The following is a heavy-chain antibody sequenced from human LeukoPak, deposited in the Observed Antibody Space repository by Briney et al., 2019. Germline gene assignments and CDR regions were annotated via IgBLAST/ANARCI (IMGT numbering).Heavy chain of an antibody. V-gene: IGHV4-59*11. CDR3: ARGPGDYVAFDY. J-gene: IGHJ4*02. Sequence: SETLSLTCTVSGGSISSHYWSWIRQPPGKGLEWIGYIYYSGSTNYNPSLKSRVTISVGTSKNQFSLKLSSVTAADTAVYYCARGPGDYVAFDYWGQGTLVTVSS. CDR1: GGSISSHY. D-gene: IGHD4-17*01. CDR2: IYYSGST.